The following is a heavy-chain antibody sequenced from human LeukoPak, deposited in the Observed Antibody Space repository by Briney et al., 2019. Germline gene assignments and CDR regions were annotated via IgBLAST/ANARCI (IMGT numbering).Heavy chain of an antibody. J-gene: IGHJ4*02. D-gene: IGHD5-18*01. Sequence: PGGSLRLSCAAAEFTFSNYAMSWVRQAPGRGLEWVSGISGSGSSTYYADSVKGPFTISRANSKNTLYLQMNSLRAEEPAVYYCAKGHLRYGVPYFDYWGQGTLVTVSS. CDR3: AKGHLRYGVPYFDY. V-gene: IGHV3-23*01. CDR2: ISGSGSST. CDR1: EFTFSNYA.